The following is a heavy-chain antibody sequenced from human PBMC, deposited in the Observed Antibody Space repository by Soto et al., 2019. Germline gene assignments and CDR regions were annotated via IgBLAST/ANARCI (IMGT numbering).Heavy chain of an antibody. Sequence: SETLSLTCTVSGGSISSGGYYWTWIRQHPGKGLEWIGYIYYSGSTDYNPSLKSRVTISLDTSKNQFSLKLSSVTAADTAVYYCARGGIWGSYRYGPEGFDLWGQGTMVTVSS. J-gene: IGHJ3*01. CDR1: GGSISSGGYY. CDR2: IYYSGST. D-gene: IGHD3-16*02. CDR3: ARGGIWGSYRYGPEGFDL. V-gene: IGHV4-31*03.